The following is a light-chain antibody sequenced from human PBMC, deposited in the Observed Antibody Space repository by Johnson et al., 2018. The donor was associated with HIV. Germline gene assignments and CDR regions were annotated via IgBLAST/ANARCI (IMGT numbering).Light chain of an antibody. CDR2: ENN. CDR1: NSNIGNNY. Sequence: QSVLTQPPSVSVAPGQKVTISCSGSNSNIGNNYVSWFQQLPGTAPKLLIYENNKRPSGIPDRFSGSTSGTSATLVITGLQTGDEADYHCATWDSSLSVYVCGTGTKVTVL. V-gene: IGLV1-51*02. J-gene: IGLJ1*01. CDR3: ATWDSSLSVYV.